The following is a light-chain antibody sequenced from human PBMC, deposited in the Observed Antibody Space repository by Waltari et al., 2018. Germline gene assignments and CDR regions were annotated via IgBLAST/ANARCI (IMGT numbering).Light chain of an antibody. CDR1: QSVSRT. CDR2: GAS. J-gene: IGKJ1*01. Sequence: EIVLTQSPGTLFLSPGEGATLSCRASQSVSRTLAWYQQKPGQAPRLLIYGASSRVTGIPDRFSGSGSGTDFSLTISRLEPDDSAVYFCQHYVSLPATFGQGTKVEIK. V-gene: IGKV3-20*01. CDR3: QHYVSLPAT.